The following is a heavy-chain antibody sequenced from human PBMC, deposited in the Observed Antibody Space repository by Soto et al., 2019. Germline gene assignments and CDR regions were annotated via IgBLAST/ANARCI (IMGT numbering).Heavy chain of an antibody. D-gene: IGHD3-3*01. Sequence: GGSLRLSCAASGFTFSSYAMSWVRQAPGKGLEWVSAISGSGGSTYYADSVKGRFTISRDNSKNTLYLQMNSLRAEDTAVYYCAKPLNGKLAIFGVAPRGWFDPWGQGTLVTVSS. J-gene: IGHJ5*02. CDR3: AKPLNGKLAIFGVAPRGWFDP. V-gene: IGHV3-23*01. CDR2: ISGSGGST. CDR1: GFTFSSYA.